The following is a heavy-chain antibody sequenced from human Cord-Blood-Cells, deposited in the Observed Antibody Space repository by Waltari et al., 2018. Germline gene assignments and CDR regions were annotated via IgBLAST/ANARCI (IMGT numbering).Heavy chain of an antibody. CDR3: ARSRNFDY. CDR1: GGSISSSSYY. V-gene: IGHV4-39*01. Sequence: QLQLQESGAGLVKPSETLSTPCTDSGGSISSSSYYWGWIRQPPGKGLEWIGSIYYSGSTYYNPSLKSRVTISVDTSKNQFSLKLSSVTAADTAVYYCARSRNFDYWGQGTLVTVSS. J-gene: IGHJ4*02. D-gene: IGHD6-6*01. CDR2: IYYSGST.